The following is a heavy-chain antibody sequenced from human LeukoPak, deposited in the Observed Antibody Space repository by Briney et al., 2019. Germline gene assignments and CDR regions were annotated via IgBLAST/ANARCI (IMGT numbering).Heavy chain of an antibody. J-gene: IGHJ6*03. D-gene: IGHD3-16*01. V-gene: IGHV4-39*07. CDR2: ISYRGNT. Sequence: SQTLSLTCTVSGGSINSSSYYWAWIRQPPGKGLEWIGTISYRGNTYYNPSLKSRVTISVDSSKNQFSLKLSSVTAADTAVYYCARETSQKGAHYMDVWGKGTTVTISS. CDR3: ARETSQKGAHYMDV. CDR1: GGSINSSSYY.